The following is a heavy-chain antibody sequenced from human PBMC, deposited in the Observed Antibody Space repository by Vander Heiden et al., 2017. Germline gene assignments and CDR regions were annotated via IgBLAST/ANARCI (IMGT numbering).Heavy chain of an antibody. CDR1: GYTFTGYY. J-gene: IGHJ5*02. Sequence: QVQLVQSGAEVKKPGASVKVSCKASGYTFTGYYMHWVRQAPGQGLEWMGWINPNSGGTNHAQKFQGRVTMTRDTSISTAYMELSRLRSDDTAVYYCARDGGIAVAGLRWFDPWGQGTLVTVSS. CDR2: INPNSGGT. CDR3: ARDGGIAVAGLRWFDP. D-gene: IGHD6-19*01. V-gene: IGHV1-2*02.